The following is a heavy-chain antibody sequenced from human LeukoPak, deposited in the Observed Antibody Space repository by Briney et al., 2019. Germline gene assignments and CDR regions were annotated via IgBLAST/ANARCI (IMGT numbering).Heavy chain of an antibody. Sequence: SQTLSLTCAVSGGSISSGGYSWSWIRQPPGKGLEWIGYIYHSGSTNYNPSLKSRVTISVDTSKNQFSLKLSSVTAADTAVYYCARARRYFDLWGRGTLVTVSS. CDR1: GGSISSGGYS. CDR3: ARARRYFDL. CDR2: IYHSGST. J-gene: IGHJ2*01. V-gene: IGHV4-30-2*01.